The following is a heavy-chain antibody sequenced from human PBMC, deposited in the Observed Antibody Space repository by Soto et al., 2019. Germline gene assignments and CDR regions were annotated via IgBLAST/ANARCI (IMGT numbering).Heavy chain of an antibody. Sequence: PGGSLRLSCAASGFTFSSYAMHWVRQAPGKGLEWVAVISYDGSNKYYADSVKGRFTISRDNSKNTLYLQMNSLRAEDTAVYYCARDGGYCSSTSCYTIRYYYGMDVWGQGTTVTVS. V-gene: IGHV3-30-3*01. CDR1: GFTFSSYA. J-gene: IGHJ6*02. CDR3: ARDGGYCSSTSCYTIRYYYGMDV. CDR2: ISYDGSNK. D-gene: IGHD2-2*02.